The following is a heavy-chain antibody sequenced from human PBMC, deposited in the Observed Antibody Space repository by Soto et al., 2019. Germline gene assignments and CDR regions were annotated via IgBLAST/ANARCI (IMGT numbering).Heavy chain of an antibody. J-gene: IGHJ4*02. Sequence: GGSLRLSCAASGFTFSNAWMNWVRQAPGKGLEWVGRIKSKTDGGTTDYAAPVKGRFTISRDDSKNTLYLQMNSLKTEDTAVYYCTTDPPDGYKLATWDYWGQGTLVTVSS. CDR3: TTDPPDGYKLATWDY. CDR2: IKSKTDGGTT. D-gene: IGHD5-12*01. V-gene: IGHV3-15*07. CDR1: GFTFSNAW.